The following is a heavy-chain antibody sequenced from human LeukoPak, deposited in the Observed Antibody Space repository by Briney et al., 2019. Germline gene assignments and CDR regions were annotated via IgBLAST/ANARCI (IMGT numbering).Heavy chain of an antibody. V-gene: IGHV4-61*02. D-gene: IGHD2-8*01. CDR2: KYTTGST. CDR3: AREIRRRGVNWFDP. Sequence: PSETLSLTCTVSGGSINSGLYYWSWLWQPAGRGLEWIGRKYTTGSTNYNPSLESRVTISLDTSKNQFSLSLSSVTAADTAVYYCAREIRRRGVNWFDPWGQGTLVTVSS. J-gene: IGHJ5*02. CDR1: GGSINSGLYY.